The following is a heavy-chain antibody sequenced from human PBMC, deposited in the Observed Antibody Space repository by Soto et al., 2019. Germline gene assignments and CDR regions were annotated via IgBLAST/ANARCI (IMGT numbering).Heavy chain of an antibody. V-gene: IGHV4-30-2*01. J-gene: IGHJ4*02. CDR2: IYHSGST. CDR1: GGSISSGGYS. D-gene: IGHD3-22*01. Sequence: SETLSLTCAVSGGSISSGGYSWSWIRQPPGKGLEWIGYIYHSGSTYYNPSLKSRVTISVDRSKNQFSLKLSSVTAADTAVYYCARASYDSSGLGYFDYWGQGTLVTVSS. CDR3: ARASYDSSGLGYFDY.